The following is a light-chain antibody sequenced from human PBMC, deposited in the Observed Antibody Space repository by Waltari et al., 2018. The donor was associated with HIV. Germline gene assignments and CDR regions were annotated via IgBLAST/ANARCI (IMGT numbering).Light chain of an antibody. J-gene: IGLJ2*01. V-gene: IGLV1-51*01. CDR3: GTWDSSLSGVV. CDR2: DNN. Sequence: QSVLPPPPSVSAAPGQKVPISCSGSSPHIGKNFLSWYKQRPGPAPKPLIYDNNKRPSGIPDRFSGSKSGTSATLGITGLQTGDKADYYCGTWDSSLSGVVFGGGTKLTVL. CDR1: SPHIGKNF.